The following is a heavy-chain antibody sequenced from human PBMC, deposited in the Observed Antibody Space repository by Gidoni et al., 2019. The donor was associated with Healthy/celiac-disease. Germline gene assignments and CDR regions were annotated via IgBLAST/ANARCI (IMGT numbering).Heavy chain of an antibody. CDR1: GFTFGSYS. CDR2: ISGSGGST. Sequence: EVQLLESGGGLVQPGGSLRLSCAASGFTFGSYSMSWVRQAPGKGLGGVSAISGSGGSTYYADSVKGRFTISRDNSKNTLYLQMNSLRAEDTAVYYCAKGWTTVTTFMSLVWGQGTLVTVSS. CDR3: AKGWTTVTTFMSLV. D-gene: IGHD4-17*01. J-gene: IGHJ4*02. V-gene: IGHV3-23*01.